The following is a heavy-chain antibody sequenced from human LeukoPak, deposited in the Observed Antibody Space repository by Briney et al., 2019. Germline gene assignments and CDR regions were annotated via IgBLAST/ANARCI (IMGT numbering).Heavy chain of an antibody. J-gene: IGHJ5*02. V-gene: IGHV4-39*07. Sequence: SETLSLTCTVPGGSISSSSYYWGWIRQPPGKGLEWIGSIYYSGSTYCTPSLKSRVTISIDTSKNQFSLKLTSVTAADTAVYYCATLVRSGSYYWRWFDPWGQGTLVTVSS. CDR3: ATLVRSGSYYWRWFDP. CDR1: GGSISSSSYY. CDR2: IYYSGST. D-gene: IGHD1-26*01.